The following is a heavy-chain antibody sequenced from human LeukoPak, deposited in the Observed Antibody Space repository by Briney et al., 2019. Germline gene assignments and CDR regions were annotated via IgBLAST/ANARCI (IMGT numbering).Heavy chain of an antibody. CDR2: IYHSEST. V-gene: IGHV4-4*02. J-gene: IGHJ6*03. CDR3: ARIGNYYYYYMDV. CDR1: GGSISNNYW. Sequence: TSETLTLTCAVSGGSISNNYWWSWVRQPPGKGLEYIGEIYHSESTRYNPSLESRVAISVDKSKNYFSLRLTSVTAADTAVYYCARIGNYYYYYMDVWGKGTTVTVSS.